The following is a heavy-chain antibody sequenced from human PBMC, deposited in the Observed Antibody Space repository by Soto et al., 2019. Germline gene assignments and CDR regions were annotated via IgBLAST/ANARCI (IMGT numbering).Heavy chain of an antibody. D-gene: IGHD2-21*02. CDR2: IHYSGSI. CDR3: AREDDGGDRDYYGLDV. V-gene: IGHV4-30-4*08. J-gene: IGHJ6*02. Sequence: WTWIRQSPGKGLEWIGYIHYSGSIIYNQSFKSRVTISVDTSKNQFSLQLSSVTAADTAVYFCAREDDGGDRDYYGLDVWGQGTTVTVSS.